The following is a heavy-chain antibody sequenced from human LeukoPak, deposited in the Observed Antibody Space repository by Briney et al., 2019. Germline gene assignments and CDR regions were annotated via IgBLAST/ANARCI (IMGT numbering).Heavy chain of an antibody. Sequence: GGSLRLSCAASGFTVSSNYMSWVRQAPGKGLEWVSVIYSGGSTYYADSVKGRFTISRDNSKNALYLQMNSLRAEDTAVYYCARTTPYYFDYWGQGTLVTVSS. V-gene: IGHV3-53*01. D-gene: IGHD1-26*01. CDR3: ARTTPYYFDY. CDR1: GFTVSSNY. J-gene: IGHJ4*02. CDR2: IYSGGST.